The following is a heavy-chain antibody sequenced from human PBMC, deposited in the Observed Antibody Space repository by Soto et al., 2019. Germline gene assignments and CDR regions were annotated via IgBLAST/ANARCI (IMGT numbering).Heavy chain of an antibody. Sequence: ASVKVSCKASGYTFASYAISWMRQAPGQGLEWMGWISAYNGNTNYAQKLQGRVTMTTDTSTSTAYMELRSLRSDDTAVYYCAKDGGKDGYFGNWFDPWGQGTLVTVSS. D-gene: IGHD5-12*01. V-gene: IGHV1-18*01. CDR2: ISAYNGNT. CDR3: AKDGGKDGYFGNWFDP. J-gene: IGHJ5*02. CDR1: GYTFASYA.